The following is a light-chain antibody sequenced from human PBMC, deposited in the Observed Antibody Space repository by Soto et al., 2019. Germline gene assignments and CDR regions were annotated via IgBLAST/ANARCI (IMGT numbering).Light chain of an antibody. CDR1: SSDVGSYTR. J-gene: IGLJ1*01. Sequence: QSALTQPASVSGSPGQSITISCTGTSSDVGSYTRVSWYQQHPGKAPKLMIYEGTKRHSGVSTRFSGSKSGNTASLTISGLLAEDEGDYYCCSYTTTYTYVFGTGTKLTVL. CDR3: CSYTTTYTYV. V-gene: IGLV2-23*01. CDR2: EGT.